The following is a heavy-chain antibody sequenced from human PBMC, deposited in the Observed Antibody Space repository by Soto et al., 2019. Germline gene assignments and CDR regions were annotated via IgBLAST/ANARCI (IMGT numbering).Heavy chain of an antibody. V-gene: IGHV3-33*01. CDR2: IWYDGSNE. D-gene: IGHD6-19*01. CDR3: ARRFSSGWYADY. CDR1: GFTFSGYG. Sequence: QVQLVESGGGVVQPGRSLRLSCAASGFTFSGYGMHWVRQAPGKGLEWVAVIWYDGSNENYADTVKGRFTISRDNSKNTLYLQMNSLRDEDTVVYYCARRFSSGWYADYWGQGTLVTVSS. J-gene: IGHJ4*02.